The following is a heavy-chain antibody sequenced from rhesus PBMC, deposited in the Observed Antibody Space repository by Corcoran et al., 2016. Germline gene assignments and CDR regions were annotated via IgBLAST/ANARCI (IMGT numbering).Heavy chain of an antibody. CDR1: GGSISSSNW. J-gene: IGHJ4*01. CDR2: IGGSGGSP. Sequence: QVQLQESGPGLVKPSETLSLTCAVSGGSISSSNWWSWIRQPPGKGLEGIGNIGGSGGSPPNNPSLNGRVTISKDTSTNQFSLRLSSVTAADTAVYYCANPRAAWWGQGVLVTVSS. CDR3: ANPRAAW. V-gene: IGHV4-65*02. D-gene: IGHD6-31*01.